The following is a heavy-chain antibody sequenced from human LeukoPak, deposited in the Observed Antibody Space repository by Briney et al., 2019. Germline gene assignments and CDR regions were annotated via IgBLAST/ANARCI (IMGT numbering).Heavy chain of an antibody. Sequence: SETLSLTCAVSGYSFSSGYYWGWIRQPPGKGLEWIGSIYHSGSTYYNPSLKSRVTISVDTSKNQFSLKLSSVTAADTAVYYCASWLPSPAGIWGQGTMVTVPS. J-gene: IGHJ3*02. CDR1: GYSFSSGYY. CDR2: IYHSGST. D-gene: IGHD5-12*01. CDR3: ASWLPSPAGI. V-gene: IGHV4-38-2*01.